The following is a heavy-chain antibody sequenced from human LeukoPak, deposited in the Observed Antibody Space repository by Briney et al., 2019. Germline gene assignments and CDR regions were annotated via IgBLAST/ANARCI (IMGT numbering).Heavy chain of an antibody. CDR3: AKVGGSSWSANWFDP. D-gene: IGHD6-13*01. CDR1: GFTFSSYA. J-gene: IGHJ5*02. V-gene: IGHV3-23*01. Sequence: GGSLRLSCAASGFTFSSYAMSWVPQAPGKGLEWVSAISGSGGSTYYADSVKGRFTISRDNSKNTLYLQMNSLRAEDTAVYYCAKVGGSSWSANWFDPWGQGTLVTVSS. CDR2: ISGSGGST.